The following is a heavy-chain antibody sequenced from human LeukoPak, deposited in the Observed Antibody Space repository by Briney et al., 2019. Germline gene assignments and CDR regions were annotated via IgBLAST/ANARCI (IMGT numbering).Heavy chain of an antibody. CDR1: GFIFSSYA. J-gene: IGHJ6*03. CDR3: ARDKDYVRYYYMDV. CDR2: LSYDGNNK. D-gene: IGHD3-16*01. V-gene: IGHV3-30*04. Sequence: GGSLRLSCAASGFIFSSYAMHWVRQAPGKGLEWVAILSYDGNNKYYADSVKGRFTIPRDNSKNALYLQMNSLRAEDTAVYYCARDKDYVRYYYMDVWGKGTTVTVSS.